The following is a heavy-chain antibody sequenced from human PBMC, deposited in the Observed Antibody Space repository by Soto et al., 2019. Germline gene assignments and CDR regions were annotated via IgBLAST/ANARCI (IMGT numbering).Heavy chain of an antibody. Sequence: SETLSLTCTVSGGSTSSYYWGWIRQPPGKGLEWIGYIYYSGSTNYNPSLKTRVTISVDTSKNQFSLKLSSVTAADTAVYYCARVPAYYYDSSGYWFDPWGQGTLVTVS. CDR3: ARVPAYYYDSSGYWFDP. D-gene: IGHD3-22*01. CDR2: IYYSGST. J-gene: IGHJ5*02. CDR1: GGSTSSYY. V-gene: IGHV4-59*01.